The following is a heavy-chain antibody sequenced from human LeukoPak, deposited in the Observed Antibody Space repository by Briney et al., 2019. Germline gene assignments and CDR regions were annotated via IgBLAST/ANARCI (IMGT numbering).Heavy chain of an antibody. D-gene: IGHD6-6*01. CDR2: ISSSSSYI. CDR3: ARAHQYSSSSNY. Sequence: GGSLRLSCAASGFTFSSYSMNWVRQAPGKGLEGVSSISSSSSYIYYADSVKGRFTISRDNAKNSLYLQMNSLRAEDTAVYYCARAHQYSSSSNYWGQGTLVTVSS. V-gene: IGHV3-21*01. J-gene: IGHJ4*02. CDR1: GFTFSSYS.